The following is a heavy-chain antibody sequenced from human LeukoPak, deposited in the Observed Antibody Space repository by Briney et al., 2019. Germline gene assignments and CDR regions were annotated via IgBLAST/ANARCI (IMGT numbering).Heavy chain of an antibody. CDR1: GGTFSSYA. V-gene: IGHV1-69*05. Sequence: SVKVSCKASGGTFSSYAISWVRQAPGQGLEWMGGIIPIFGTANYAQKFQGRVTITTDESTSAAYMELSSLRSEDTAVYYCASRSNTIFGVAATFYYFDYWGQGTLVTVSS. CDR2: IIPIFGTA. CDR3: ASRSNTIFGVAATFYYFDY. J-gene: IGHJ4*02. D-gene: IGHD3-3*01.